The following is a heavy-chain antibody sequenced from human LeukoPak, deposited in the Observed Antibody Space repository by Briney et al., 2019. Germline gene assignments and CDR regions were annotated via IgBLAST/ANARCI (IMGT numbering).Heavy chain of an antibody. CDR3: AGYSNSWLGWFDP. CDR1: GYSISSGYY. CDR2: IYHSGST. V-gene: IGHV4-38-2*02. D-gene: IGHD6-13*01. J-gene: IGHJ5*02. Sequence: SETLSLTCTVSGYSISSGYYWGWIRQPPGKGLEWIGSIYHSGSTYYNPSLKSRVTISVDTSKNQFSLKLSSVTAADTAVYYCAGYSNSWLGWFDPWGQGTLVTVSS.